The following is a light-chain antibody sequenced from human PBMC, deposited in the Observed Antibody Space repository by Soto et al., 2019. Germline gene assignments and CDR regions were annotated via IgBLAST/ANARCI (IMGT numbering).Light chain of an antibody. CDR1: QSVSTY. CDR3: QQRSNWPRYT. J-gene: IGKJ2*01. Sequence: EIVLTQSPATLSLSPGERATLSCRASQSVSTYLAWYQQKLGQAPRLLIYDASSRATGIPARFSGSGSGTDFDLTISSLEPEDFAVYYCQQRSNWPRYTFGQGTKLEIK. CDR2: DAS. V-gene: IGKV3-11*01.